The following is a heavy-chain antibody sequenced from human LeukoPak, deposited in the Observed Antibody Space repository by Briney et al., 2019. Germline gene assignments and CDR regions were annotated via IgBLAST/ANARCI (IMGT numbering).Heavy chain of an antibody. CDR1: GFTFSSYG. CDR3: AELGITMIGGV. Sequence: GGSLRLSCAASGFTFSSYGMHWVRQAPGKGLEWVAVISYDGSNKYYADSVKGRFTISRDNSKNTLYLQMNSLRAEDTAVYYCAELGITMIGGVWGKGATVTISS. D-gene: IGHD3-10*02. CDR2: ISYDGSNK. V-gene: IGHV3-30*18. J-gene: IGHJ6*04.